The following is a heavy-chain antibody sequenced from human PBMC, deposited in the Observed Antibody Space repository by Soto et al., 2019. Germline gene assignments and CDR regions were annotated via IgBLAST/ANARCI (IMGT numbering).Heavy chain of an antibody. J-gene: IGHJ5*02. CDR2: IYYTGGT. V-gene: IGHV4-59*01. CDR1: GGSLSSYY. D-gene: IGHD2-15*01. Sequence: ASETXSLTCTVSGGSLSSYYWSWIRQPPGKGLEWIGYIYYTGGTNYNPSFKSRVTISLDTSKNQFSLRLSSVTAADTAVYYCARGLCSDGSCYCLDPWGQGSLVTVSS. CDR3: ARGLCSDGSCYCLDP.